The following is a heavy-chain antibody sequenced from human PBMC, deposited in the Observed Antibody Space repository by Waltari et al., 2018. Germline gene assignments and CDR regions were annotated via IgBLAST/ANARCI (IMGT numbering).Heavy chain of an antibody. V-gene: IGHV4-61*02. CDR2: IDTSGST. D-gene: IGHD4-17*01. Sequence: QVQLQESGPGLVKPSQTLSLTCTVSGGSISSGSYYWSWIRQPAGKGLEWIGRIDTSGSTNYNPSLKSRVTRSVDTSKNQFSLRLSSVTAADTAVYYGARGDGDYGDYYYFDYWGQGTLVTVSS. J-gene: IGHJ4*02. CDR3: ARGDGDYGDYYYFDY. CDR1: GGSISSGSYY.